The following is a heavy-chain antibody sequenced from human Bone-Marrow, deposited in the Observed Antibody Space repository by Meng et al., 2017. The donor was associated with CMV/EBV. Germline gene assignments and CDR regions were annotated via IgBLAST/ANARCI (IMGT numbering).Heavy chain of an antibody. CDR2: ISYDGSNE. D-gene: IGHD6-13*01. Sequence: GSLKISCAASGFAFSSYNIHWVRQAPGKGLEWVTFISYDGSNEYYAASVKGRFTISRDNPKNTLYVEMNSLRAEDTAVYYCARDRVSYSSSWEYDYWGQGTLVTVSS. V-gene: IGHV3-30*19. CDR1: GFAFSSYN. CDR3: ARDRVSYSSSWEYDY. J-gene: IGHJ4*02.